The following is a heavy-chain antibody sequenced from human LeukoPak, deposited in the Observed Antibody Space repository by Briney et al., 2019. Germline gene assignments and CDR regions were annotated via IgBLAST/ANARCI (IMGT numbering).Heavy chain of an antibody. CDR3: ARPQYSSGWYDAFDI. Sequence: SETLSLTCTVSGGSISSSSYYWGWIRQPPGKGLEWIGSIYYSGSTYYNPSLKSRVTISVDTSKNQFSLKLSSVTAADTAVYYCARPQYSSGWYDAFDIWGQGTMVTVSS. CDR1: GGSISSSSYY. J-gene: IGHJ3*02. CDR2: IYYSGST. D-gene: IGHD6-19*01. V-gene: IGHV4-39*01.